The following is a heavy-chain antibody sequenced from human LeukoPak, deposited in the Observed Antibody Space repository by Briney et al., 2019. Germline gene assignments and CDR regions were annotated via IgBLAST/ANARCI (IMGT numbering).Heavy chain of an antibody. CDR2: IYYSGST. CDR3: ARDPDCSSTSCYPIPYYYMDV. CDR1: GGSISSYY. D-gene: IGHD2-2*01. J-gene: IGHJ6*03. V-gene: IGHV4-59*01. Sequence: PSETLSLTCTVSGGSISSYYWSWIRQPPGKGLEWIGYIYYSGSTNYNPSLKSRVTISVDTSKNQFSLKLSSVTAADTAVYYCARDPDCSSTSCYPIPYYYMDVWGKGTTVTVSS.